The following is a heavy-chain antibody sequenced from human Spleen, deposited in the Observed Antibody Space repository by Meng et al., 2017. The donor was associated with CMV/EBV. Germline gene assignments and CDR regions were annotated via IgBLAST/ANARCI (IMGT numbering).Heavy chain of an antibody. Sequence: GESLKISCAASGFTFSTYAMSWVRQTPGKRLEWVSGIAGSDDEMYYADSAKGRFTISRDNVKNSLYLQMNSLRVEDSALYYCARVGIAPGDYWGQGTLVTVSS. J-gene: IGHJ4*02. CDR2: IAGSDDEM. V-gene: IGHV3-21*04. CDR3: ARVGIAPGDY. CDR1: GFTFSTYA. D-gene: IGHD6-13*01.